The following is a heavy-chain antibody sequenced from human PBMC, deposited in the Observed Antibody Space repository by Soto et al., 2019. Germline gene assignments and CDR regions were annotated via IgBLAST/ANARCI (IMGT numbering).Heavy chain of an antibody. Sequence: GSLRLSCAVSGFTFSPYSMNWVRQAPGKGLEWISYISSGGDTIYYADSVRGRFTVSRDNTKNSLYLQMDSLRDEDTAVYYCARESEDLTSNFDYWGQGTLVTVSS. CDR1: GFTFSPYS. CDR3: ARESEDLTSNFDY. V-gene: IGHV3-48*02. CDR2: ISSGGDTI. J-gene: IGHJ4*02.